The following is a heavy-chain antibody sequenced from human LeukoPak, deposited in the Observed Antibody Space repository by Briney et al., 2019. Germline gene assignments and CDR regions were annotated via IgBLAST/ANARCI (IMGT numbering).Heavy chain of an antibody. J-gene: IGHJ4*02. CDR3: VRLRWQMLAPYFDH. CDR1: TDSTNTYY. D-gene: IGHD2-8*01. V-gene: IGHV4-59*03. Sequence: PSETLSLTCSVSTDSTNTYYWSWIRQSPGKGLERIGHIYHSGTTDYNPSFKSRVIISIDMSKKEFSLKLTSVTVADTAMYYCVRLRWQMLAPYFDHWGQGAFVIVSS. CDR2: IYHSGTT.